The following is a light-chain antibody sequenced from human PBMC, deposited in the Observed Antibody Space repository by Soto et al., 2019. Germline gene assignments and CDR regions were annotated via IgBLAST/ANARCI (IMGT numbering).Light chain of an antibody. CDR3: QHRRETPLG. J-gene: IGKJ3*01. CDR1: PGVDRY. CDR2: DTS. Sequence: EIVLKQSPATLYLSPGETATLSCRASPGVDRYLAWYQQKVGQSPRLIIYDTSNRATGVPARFSGSGYGTHFALFIASLQPEYYALDFGQHRRETPLGLGPGTRV. V-gene: IGKV3-11*01.